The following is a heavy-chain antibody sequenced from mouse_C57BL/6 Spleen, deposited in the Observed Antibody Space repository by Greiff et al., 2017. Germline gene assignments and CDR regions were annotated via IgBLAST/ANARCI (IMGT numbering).Heavy chain of an antibody. CDR1: GFNIKDYY. Sequence: EVQLQQSGAELVKPGASVKLSCTASGFNIKDYYMHWVKQRTEQGLEWIGRIDPEDGDTKYAPKFQGKATITADTSSNTAYLQLSGLTSEDTAVYYCARFTTVVAPDYWGQGTTLTVSS. V-gene: IGHV14-2*01. D-gene: IGHD1-1*01. CDR2: IDPEDGDT. J-gene: IGHJ2*01. CDR3: ARFTTVVAPDY.